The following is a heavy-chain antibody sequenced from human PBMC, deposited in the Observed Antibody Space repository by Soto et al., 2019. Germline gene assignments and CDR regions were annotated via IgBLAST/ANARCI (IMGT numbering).Heavy chain of an antibody. CDR3: AREISYYDSSGYYYVYFDY. D-gene: IGHD3-22*01. CDR2: IYYSEST. V-gene: IGHV4-31*03. J-gene: IGHJ4*02. Sequence: VQLQESGPGLVKPSQTLSLTCTVSGGSISSGGYYWSWIRQHPGNGLEWIGYIYYSESTYYNPSIKSRVTLSVDTSKYQFSLQLRSVTAADTAVYYCAREISYYDSSGYYYVYFDYWGQGTLVTVSS. CDR1: GGSISSGGYY.